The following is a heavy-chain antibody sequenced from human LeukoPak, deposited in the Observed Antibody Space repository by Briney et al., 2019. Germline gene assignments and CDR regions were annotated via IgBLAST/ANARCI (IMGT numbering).Heavy chain of an antibody. CDR1: GGSISSYY. CDR2: IYTSGST. D-gene: IGHD2-15*01. V-gene: IGHV4-4*07. J-gene: IGHJ5*02. CDR3: ARDGGYCSGGSCYSLSSFWFDP. Sequence: PSETLSLTCTVSGGSISSYYWSWIRQPAGKRLEWIGRIYTSGSTNYNPSLKSRVTMSVDTSKNQFSLKLSSVTAADTAVYYCARDGGYCSGGSCYSLSSFWFDPWGQGTLVTVSS.